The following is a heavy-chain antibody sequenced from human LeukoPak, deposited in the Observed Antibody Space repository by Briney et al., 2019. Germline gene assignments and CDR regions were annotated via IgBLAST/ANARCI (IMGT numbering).Heavy chain of an antibody. CDR2: IWYDGSNK. CDR1: GFTFSSYG. J-gene: IGHJ4*02. D-gene: IGHD6-6*01. V-gene: IGHV3-33*01. Sequence: GGSLRLSCAASGFTFSSYGIHWVRQAPGKGLEWEAVIWYDGSNKYYADSVKGRFTISRDNSKNTLYLQMNSLRAEDTAVYFCASAGGDSRSPLPFYYWGQGTLVTVSS. CDR3: ASAGGDSRSPLPFYY.